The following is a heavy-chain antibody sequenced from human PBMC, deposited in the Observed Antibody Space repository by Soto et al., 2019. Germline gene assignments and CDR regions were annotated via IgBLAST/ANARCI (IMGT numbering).Heavy chain of an antibody. CDR2: ISAYNGNT. CDR3: ARGRRDIVLMVYANYYGMDV. J-gene: IGHJ6*02. D-gene: IGHD2-8*01. V-gene: IGHV1-18*04. CDR1: GYTFTSYG. Sequence: ASVKVSCKASGYTFTSYGISWVRQAPGQGLEWMGWISAYNGNTNYAQKLQGRVTMTTDTSTSTAYMELRSLRSDDTAVYYCARGRRDIVLMVYANYYGMDVWGQGXTVTVYS.